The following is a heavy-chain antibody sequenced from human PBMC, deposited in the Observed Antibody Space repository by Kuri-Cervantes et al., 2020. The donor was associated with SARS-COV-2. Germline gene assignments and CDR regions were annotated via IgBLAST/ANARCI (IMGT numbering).Heavy chain of an antibody. Sequence: GSLRLSCTVSGGSTSTYYWSWIRQPPGKGLEWIGYIHYSGSTNYNPSLKSRVTISVDTSKNQFSLKLSSVTAADTAVYYCAGLNDFWSGYPYGMDVWGQGTTVTVSS. CDR2: IHYSGST. J-gene: IGHJ6*02. CDR3: AGLNDFWSGYPYGMDV. CDR1: GGSTSTYY. D-gene: IGHD3-3*01. V-gene: IGHV4-59*12.